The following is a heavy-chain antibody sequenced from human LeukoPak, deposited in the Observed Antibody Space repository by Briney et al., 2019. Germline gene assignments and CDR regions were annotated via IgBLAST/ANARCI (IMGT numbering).Heavy chain of an antibody. CDR1: GGSIRGYY. V-gene: IGHV4-59*01. Sequence: SETLSLTCNVSGGSIRGYYWSWIRQPPGKGLEWIGYIYSSGSTNYNPSLKSRVTMSVDTSKNQFSLKVSSVTAADTAVYYCAASKKYGSGSYYVYYMDVWGKGTTVTISS. D-gene: IGHD3-10*01. CDR2: IYSSGST. CDR3: AASKKYGSGSYYVYYMDV. J-gene: IGHJ6*03.